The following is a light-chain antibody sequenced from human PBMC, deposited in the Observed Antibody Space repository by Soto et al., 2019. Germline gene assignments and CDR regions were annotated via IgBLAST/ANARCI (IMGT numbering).Light chain of an antibody. Sequence: EIVLTQSPATLSLSPGESATLSCRASQSVSTFLAWYQQRPGQAPRLLIYDASNRATGIPARFSGSGSGTDFTLTISSLEPEDFVVYYCQQRSIWPPWTFGQGTKVEI. V-gene: IGKV3-11*01. CDR2: DAS. CDR1: QSVSTF. J-gene: IGKJ1*01. CDR3: QQRSIWPPWT.